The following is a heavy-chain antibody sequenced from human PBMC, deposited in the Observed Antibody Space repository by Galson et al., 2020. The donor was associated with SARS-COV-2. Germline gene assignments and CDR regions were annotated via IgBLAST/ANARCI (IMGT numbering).Heavy chain of an antibody. CDR1: GGSISSGGYS. D-gene: IGHD3-3*01. CDR3: ARGQTEGMSGRLAFDI. CDR2: IYYSGST. V-gene: IGHV4-30-4*07. J-gene: IGHJ3*02. Sequence: SETLSLTCAVSGGSISSGGYSWSWIRQPPGKGLEWIGYIYYSGSTYYNPSLKSRVTISVDTSKNQFSLKLSSVTAADTAVYYCARGQTEGMSGRLAFDIWGQGTMVTVSS.